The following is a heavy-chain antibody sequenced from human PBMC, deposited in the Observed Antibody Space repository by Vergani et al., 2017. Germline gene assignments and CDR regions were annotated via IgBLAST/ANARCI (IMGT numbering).Heavy chain of an antibody. Sequence: QVQLVQSGAEVKKPGSSVKVSCKASGGTFSSYAISWVRQAPGQGLEWMGRIIPIFGTANYAQKLQGRVTITADESTSTAYRELSSLRSEDTAVYYCARDVNGAYCGGDCYSGAGDAFDIWGQGTMVTVSS. D-gene: IGHD2-21*02. CDR1: GGTFSSYA. J-gene: IGHJ3*02. V-gene: IGHV1-69*13. CDR3: ARDVNGAYCGGDCYSGAGDAFDI. CDR2: IIPIFGTA.